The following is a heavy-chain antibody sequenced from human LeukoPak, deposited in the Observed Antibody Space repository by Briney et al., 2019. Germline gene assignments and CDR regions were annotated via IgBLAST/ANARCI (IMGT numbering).Heavy chain of an antibody. Sequence: PGGSLRLSCAASGFTFSSYGMHWVRQAPGKGLEWVAVIWYDGSNKYYADSVKGRFTISRDNSKNTLYLQMNSLRAEDTAVYYCARDLWGVPAAENAGFDYWGQGTLVTVSS. V-gene: IGHV3-33*01. J-gene: IGHJ4*02. CDR1: GFTFSSYG. CDR3: ARDLWGVPAAENAGFDY. D-gene: IGHD2-2*01. CDR2: IWYDGSNK.